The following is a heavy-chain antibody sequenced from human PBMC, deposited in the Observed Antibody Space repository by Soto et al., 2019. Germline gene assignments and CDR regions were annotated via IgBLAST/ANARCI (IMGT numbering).Heavy chain of an antibody. J-gene: IGHJ6*02. D-gene: IGHD3-10*01. V-gene: IGHV3-30-3*01. CDR3: ARDYGSFTYYSYGMDV. Sequence: GGSLRLSCAASVFTFSSYTMHCVRHSPGKGLECVAIISYDGNKKYYADSVKGRFTISRDNSKNTLFLQMNSLRTEDTAVYYCARDYGSFTYYSYGMDVWGQGTTVNVSS. CDR1: VFTFSSYT. CDR2: ISYDGNKK.